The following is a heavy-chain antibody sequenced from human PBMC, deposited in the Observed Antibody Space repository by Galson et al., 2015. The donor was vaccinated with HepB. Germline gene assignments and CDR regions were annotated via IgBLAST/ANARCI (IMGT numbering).Heavy chain of an antibody. Sequence: SVKVSCKASGGTFSSYAISWVRQAPGQGLEWMGGIIPIFGTANYAQKFQGRVTITADESTSTAYMELSSLRSEDTAVYYCARDLRGDILTGYPFGHYYYYMDVWGKGTTVTVSS. CDR2: IIPIFGTA. CDR1: GGTFSSYA. CDR3: ARDLRGDILTGYPFGHYYYYMDV. D-gene: IGHD3-9*01. J-gene: IGHJ6*03. V-gene: IGHV1-69*13.